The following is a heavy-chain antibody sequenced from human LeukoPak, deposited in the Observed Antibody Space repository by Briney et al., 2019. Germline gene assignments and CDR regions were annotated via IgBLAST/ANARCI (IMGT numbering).Heavy chain of an antibody. CDR2: IIPIFGTA. V-gene: IGHV1-69*05. Sequence: ASVKVSCKASGGTFSSYAISGVRQAPGQGLEWMGGIIPIFGTANYAQKFQGRDTITTDESTSTAYMALSSLRSEDTAVYYCASNSEIAVAGTWGFDYWGQGTLVTVSS. CDR3: ASNSEIAVAGTWGFDY. CDR1: GGTFSSYA. D-gene: IGHD6-19*01. J-gene: IGHJ4*02.